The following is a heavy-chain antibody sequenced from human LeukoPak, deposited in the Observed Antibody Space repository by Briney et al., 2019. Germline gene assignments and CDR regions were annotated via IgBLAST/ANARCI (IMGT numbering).Heavy chain of an antibody. D-gene: IGHD1-26*01. CDR2: ISGSGGST. Sequence: GGSLRLSCAASGFTFSTYPMSWVRQAPGKGLEWVSAISGSGGSTYYADSVKGRFTISRDNSKNTLYLQMNSLRPEDTAVYYCAKDRLFGSGLNGPHYYYGMDVWGQGTTVTVSS. CDR1: GFTFSTYP. CDR3: AKDRLFGSGLNGPHYYYGMDV. V-gene: IGHV3-23*01. J-gene: IGHJ6*02.